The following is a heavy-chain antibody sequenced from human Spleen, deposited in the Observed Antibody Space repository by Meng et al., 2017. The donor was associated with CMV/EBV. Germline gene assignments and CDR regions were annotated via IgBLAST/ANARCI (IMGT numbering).Heavy chain of an antibody. J-gene: IGHJ4*02. CDR3: LIAVAGIGFDY. CDR1: GFTFSTYG. D-gene: IGHD6-19*01. V-gene: IGHV3-30*02. Sequence: GESLKISCVASGFTFSTYGMHWVRQAPGKGLEWVAVSWYDGSNKYYADSVKGRFTISRDNSKNTLYLQMNSLRAEDTAVYYVLIAVAGIGFDYWGQGTLVTVSS. CDR2: SWYDGSNK.